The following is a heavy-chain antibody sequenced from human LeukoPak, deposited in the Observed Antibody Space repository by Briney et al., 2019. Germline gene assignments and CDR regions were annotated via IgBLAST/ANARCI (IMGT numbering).Heavy chain of an antibody. Sequence: GGSLRLSCAASGFTFSSYAMHWVRQAPGKGLEWVAVISYDGSNKYYAGSVKGRFTISRDNSKNTLYLQMNSLRAEDTAVYYCARDSVVTMVRGVFDYWGQGTLVTVSS. J-gene: IGHJ4*02. CDR3: ARDSVVTMVRGVFDY. CDR2: ISYDGSNK. V-gene: IGHV3-30-3*01. D-gene: IGHD3-10*01. CDR1: GFTFSSYA.